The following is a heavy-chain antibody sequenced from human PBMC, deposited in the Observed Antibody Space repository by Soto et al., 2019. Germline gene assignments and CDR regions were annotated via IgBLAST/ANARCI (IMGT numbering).Heavy chain of an antibody. J-gene: IGHJ5*02. CDR2: INHSGST. Sequence: SETLSLTCAVYGGSFSGYYWSWIRQPPGKGLEWIGEINHSGSTNYNPSLKSRVTISVDTSKNQFSLKLSSVTAADTAVYYCARGIRKVVPAAIRSRWFDPWGQGTLVTVPQ. CDR1: GGSFSGYY. CDR3: ARGIRKVVPAAIRSRWFDP. D-gene: IGHD2-2*02. V-gene: IGHV4-34*01.